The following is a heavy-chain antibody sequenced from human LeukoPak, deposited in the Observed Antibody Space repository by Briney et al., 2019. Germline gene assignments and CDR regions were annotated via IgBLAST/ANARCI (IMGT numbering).Heavy chain of an antibody. CDR2: ISSISTYK. CDR3: ARLPELPGFGDY. J-gene: IGHJ4*02. D-gene: IGHD3-10*01. Sequence: GGSLRLSCAASGFTFSSYSMTWVRQAPGKGLEWISSISSISTYKFYADSVKGRFTISRDDSKNSLYLQMNSLRAEDTAVYYCARLPELPGFGDYWGQGTLVTVSS. V-gene: IGHV3-21*01. CDR1: GFTFSSYS.